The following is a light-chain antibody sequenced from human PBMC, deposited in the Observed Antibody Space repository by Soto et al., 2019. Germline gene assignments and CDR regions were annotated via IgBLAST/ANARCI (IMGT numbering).Light chain of an antibody. Sequence: EVVLTQSPGTLSLSPGERGTLSCRARDITLNDYLAWYQQKPGQAPRLLIYGASSRATGIPDRFSGSGSGTDFTLTIRRLEPEDFAVYYCQQYGSSYPWTFGQGTKVDIK. J-gene: IGKJ1*01. V-gene: IGKV3-20*01. CDR2: GAS. CDR3: QQYGSSYPWT. CDR1: DITLNDY.